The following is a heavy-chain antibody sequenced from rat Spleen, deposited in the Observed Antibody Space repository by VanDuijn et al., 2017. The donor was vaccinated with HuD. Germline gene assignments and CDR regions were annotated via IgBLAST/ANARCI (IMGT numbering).Heavy chain of an antibody. CDR2: IISMGDST. CDR1: GFTFSDYY. D-gene: IGHD1-6*01. J-gene: IGHJ2*01. V-gene: IGHV5-20*01. Sequence: EVQLVESDGGLVQPGRSLKLSGAASGFTFSDYYMAWFRRPPTKGLEWVATIISMGDSTDCRDPVKGRFTLSRGNARRTLHLQMNSLRSEDTATYYCTRASYSGALMYTTDYWGPGVMVTVSS. CDR3: TRASYSGALMYTTDY.